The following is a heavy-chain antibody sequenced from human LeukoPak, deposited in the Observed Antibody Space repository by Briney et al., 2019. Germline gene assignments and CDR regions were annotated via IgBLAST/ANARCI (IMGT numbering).Heavy chain of an antibody. D-gene: IGHD2-8*01. CDR3: ARGGKLMGYCSNGVCHNFDY. CDR2: IYSGGGT. V-gene: IGHV3-66*01. J-gene: IGHJ4*02. Sequence: PGRSLRLSCAASGFTVSNNYINWVRQAPGKGLEWVSVIYSGGGTFYADSVKGRFTISRDISQNTLFLQMNSLRAEDTAVYYCARGGKLMGYCSNGVCHNFDYWGQGTLVTVST. CDR1: GFTVSNNY.